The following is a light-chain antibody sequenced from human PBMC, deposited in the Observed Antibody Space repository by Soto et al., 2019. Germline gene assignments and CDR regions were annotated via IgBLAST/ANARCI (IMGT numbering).Light chain of an antibody. CDR3: QQLNSYPLT. Sequence: DIQMTQSPSTLSASIGDRVTITCRASQNINNWIAWYQQKPGKAPNLLIYGASTLQSGVPSRFSGSGSGTQFTLTISSLQPEDFATYYCQQLNSYPLTFGPGTKVDIK. CDR1: QNINNW. V-gene: IGKV1-9*01. J-gene: IGKJ3*01. CDR2: GAS.